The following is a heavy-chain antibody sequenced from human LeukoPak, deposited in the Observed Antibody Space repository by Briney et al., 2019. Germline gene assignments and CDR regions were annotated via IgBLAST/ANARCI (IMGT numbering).Heavy chain of an antibody. CDR3: ARAFQIVGATDFDY. J-gene: IGHJ4*02. Sequence: GASVKVSCKASGYTFTGYYMHWVRQAPGQGLEWMGWINPNSGVTNYAQKFQGRVTMTRDTSISTAYMELSRLRSDDTAVYYCARAFQIVGATDFDYWGQGTLVTVSS. CDR1: GYTFTGYY. D-gene: IGHD1-26*01. V-gene: IGHV1-2*02. CDR2: INPNSGVT.